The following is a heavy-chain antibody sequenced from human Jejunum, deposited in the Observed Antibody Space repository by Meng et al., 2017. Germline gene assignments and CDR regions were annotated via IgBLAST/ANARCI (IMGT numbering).Heavy chain of an antibody. CDR1: GFTFCRYW. D-gene: IGHD3-16*01. J-gene: IGHJ4*02. CDR3: AKLTSL. CDR2: INLDGSST. Sequence: EGQMVECGGGFVKAGGSLRLSCAASGFTFCRYWMHWVRQAPGKGLVWVAHINLDGSSTKYADSVKGRFTISRDNAKNTLYLQMNSLRDEDTAVYYCAKLTSLWGQGTLVTVSS. V-gene: IGHV3-74*02.